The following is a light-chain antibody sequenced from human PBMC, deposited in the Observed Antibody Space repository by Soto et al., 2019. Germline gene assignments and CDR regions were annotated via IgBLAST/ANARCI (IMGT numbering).Light chain of an antibody. J-gene: IGKJ1*01. CDR1: QSVGSN. Sequence: EIVMTQSPATLSVSPGERATLSCRASQSVGSNLAWYQQKPGQAPRLLIYGASTRATGIPARFSGSGSGTEFTLTISSLQSEDFATYYCLQDYNYPWTFGQGTKVEIK. V-gene: IGKV3-15*01. CDR3: LQDYNYPWT. CDR2: GAS.